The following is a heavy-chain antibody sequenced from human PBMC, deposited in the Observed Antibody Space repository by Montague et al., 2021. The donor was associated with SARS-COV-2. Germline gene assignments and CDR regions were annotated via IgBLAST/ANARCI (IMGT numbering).Heavy chain of an antibody. CDR3: ARAQNTCFIANCGNYFEV. CDR1: GGSISSYY. CDR2: VHYTGST. J-gene: IGHJ4*02. V-gene: IGHV4-59*01. Sequence: SETLSLTCEVSGGSISSYYWSWIRQSPGKGLEWIGYVHYTGSTKYNPSLKTRVTLSLDTPKNQFSLTLSSVTAADTAVYYCARAQNTCFIANCGNYFEVWGQGTLVTVSS. D-gene: IGHD1-1*01.